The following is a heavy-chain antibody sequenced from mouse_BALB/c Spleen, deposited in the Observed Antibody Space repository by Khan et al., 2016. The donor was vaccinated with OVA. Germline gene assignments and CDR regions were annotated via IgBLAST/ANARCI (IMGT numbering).Heavy chain of an antibody. CDR1: GYSITSNYA. CDR3: ARGNYYGYALDY. J-gene: IGHJ4*01. CDR2: ISYSGST. D-gene: IGHD1-1*01. V-gene: IGHV3-2*02. Sequence: EVQLQESGPGLVKPSQSLSLTCTVNGYSITSNYAWNWIRQFPGNKLEWMGYISYSGSTNYNPSFKSRLSITRDTSKNQFFLLLHSVTTEDSATYYCARGNYYGYALDYWGQGTSVTVSS.